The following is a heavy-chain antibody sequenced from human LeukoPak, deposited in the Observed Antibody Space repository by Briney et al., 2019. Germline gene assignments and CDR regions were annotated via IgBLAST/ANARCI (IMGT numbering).Heavy chain of an antibody. Sequence: GGALRLSCAASGFTFSSYAMSWVRQAPGKGLEWVSAISGSGGSTYYADSVKGRFTISRDNSKNTLYLQMNSLRAEDTAVYYCASSYSSSYFNWFDPWGQGTLVTVSS. J-gene: IGHJ5*02. V-gene: IGHV3-23*01. CDR3: ASSYSSSYFNWFDP. CDR1: GFTFSSYA. CDR2: ISGSGGST. D-gene: IGHD6-13*01.